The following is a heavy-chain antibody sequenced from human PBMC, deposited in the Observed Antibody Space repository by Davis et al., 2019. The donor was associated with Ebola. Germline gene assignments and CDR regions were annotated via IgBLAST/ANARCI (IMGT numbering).Heavy chain of an antibody. D-gene: IGHD6-6*01. CDR3: AKDMQLLSIAAPRGAFDI. Sequence: PGGSLRLSCAASGFTFDDYAMHWVRQAPGKGLEWVSGISWNSGSIGYADSVKGRFTISRDNAKNSLYLQMNSLRAEDTALYYCAKDMQLLSIAAPRGAFDIWGQGTMVTVSS. CDR1: GFTFDDYA. CDR2: ISWNSGSI. J-gene: IGHJ3*02. V-gene: IGHV3-9*01.